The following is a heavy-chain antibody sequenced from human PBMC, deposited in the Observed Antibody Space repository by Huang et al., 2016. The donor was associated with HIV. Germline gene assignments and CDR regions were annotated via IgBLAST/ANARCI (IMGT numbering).Heavy chain of an antibody. Sequence: QVRLQQWGAGRLKPSETLSLTCAVYGGSFSTYYWTWIRQPPGKGLEWIGEVNDSGDTNYNSSRKSRVTMSVDTSKNQFSLRLNSVTAADTAVYYCVRDGKQMAPHFDYWGQGTLFTVSS. V-gene: IGHV4-34*02. D-gene: IGHD2-8*01. CDR1: GGSFSTYY. J-gene: IGHJ4*02. CDR2: VNDSGDT. CDR3: VRDGKQMAPHFDY.